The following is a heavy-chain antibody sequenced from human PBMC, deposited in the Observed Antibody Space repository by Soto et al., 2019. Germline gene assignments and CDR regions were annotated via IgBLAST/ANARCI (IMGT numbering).Heavy chain of an antibody. CDR1: GYTFTSYG. V-gene: IGHV1-18*01. D-gene: IGHD6-19*01. Sequence: ASVKVSCKASGYTFTSYGISWVRQAPGQGLEWMGWISAYNGNTNHAQKLQGRVTMTTDTSTSTAYMELRSLRSDDTAVYYCARIINIAVAAGGWFDPWGQGTLVTVSS. CDR3: ARIINIAVAAGGWFDP. J-gene: IGHJ5*02. CDR2: ISAYNGNT.